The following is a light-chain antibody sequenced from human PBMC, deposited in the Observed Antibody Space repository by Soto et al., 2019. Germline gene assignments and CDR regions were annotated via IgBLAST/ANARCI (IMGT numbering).Light chain of an antibody. CDR2: EVS. CDR3: SSYASSITFV. CDR1: SSDIGGYNY. V-gene: IGLV2-14*01. Sequence: QSALTQPASVSGSPGQSITISCTGTSSDIGGYNYVSWYQQHPGKAPKLMIYEVSNRPSGVSFRFSGSKSGNTASLTISGLQAEDEADYYCSSYASSITFVFGTGTKLTVL. J-gene: IGLJ1*01.